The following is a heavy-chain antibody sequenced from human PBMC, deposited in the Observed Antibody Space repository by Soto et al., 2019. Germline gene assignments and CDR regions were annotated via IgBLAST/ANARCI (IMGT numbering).Heavy chain of an antibody. CDR3: ARDGYPAYYDFWSGYSSSKYYYMDV. CDR2: INSDGSST. CDR1: GFTFSSYW. Sequence: GGSLRLSCAASGFTFSSYWMHWVRQAPGKGLVWVSRINSDGSSTSYADSVKGRFTISRNNAKNTLYLQMNRLRAEDTAVYYCARDGYPAYYDFWSGYSSSKYYYMDVWGKGTTVTVSS. D-gene: IGHD3-3*01. J-gene: IGHJ6*03. V-gene: IGHV3-74*01.